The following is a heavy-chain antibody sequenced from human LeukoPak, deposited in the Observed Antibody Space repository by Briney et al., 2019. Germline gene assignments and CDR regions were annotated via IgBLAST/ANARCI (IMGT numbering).Heavy chain of an antibody. CDR1: GGSISSSSYY. V-gene: IGHV4-39*07. CDR3: ARVGSGGAWFDF. D-gene: IGHD6-19*01. J-gene: IGHJ4*02. Sequence: SETLSLTCTVSGGSISSSSYYWGWIRQPPGKGLEWIGSIYYSGSTYYNPSLKSRVTISVDTSKNQFSLKLSSVTAADTAVYFCARVGSGGAWFDFWGQGTLVTVSS. CDR2: IYYSGST.